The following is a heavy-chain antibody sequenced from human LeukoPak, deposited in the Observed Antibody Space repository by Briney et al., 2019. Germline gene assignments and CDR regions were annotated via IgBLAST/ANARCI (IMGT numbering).Heavy chain of an antibody. V-gene: IGHV1-18*01. D-gene: IGHD3-9*01. CDR3: ARAYYDILTGYPGYYYYYMDV. J-gene: IGHJ6*03. Sequence: ASVKVSCTASGYTFTSYGISWVRQAPGQGLEWMGWISAYNGNTNYAQKLQGRVTMTTDTSTSTAYMELRSLRSDDTAVYYCARAYYDILTGYPGYYYYYMDVWGKGTTVTVSS. CDR1: GYTFTSYG. CDR2: ISAYNGNT.